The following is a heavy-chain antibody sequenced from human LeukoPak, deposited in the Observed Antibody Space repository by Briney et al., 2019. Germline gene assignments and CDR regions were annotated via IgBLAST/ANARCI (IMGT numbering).Heavy chain of an antibody. J-gene: IGHJ5*02. CDR3: VRGRGYYDSYNGYYDLDNWFET. CDR1: GYTFSKYW. D-gene: IGHD3-16*01. V-gene: IGHV5-51*01. CDR2: IDPNDSDT. Sequence: GESLKISCKTSGYTFSKYWIGWVRQKSGKGLEWMGIIDPNDSDTRYSPSFQGPVTISADTSTSTAYLQWSSLMASDTAMYYCVRGRGYYDSYNGYYDLDNWFETWGQGTLVTVSS.